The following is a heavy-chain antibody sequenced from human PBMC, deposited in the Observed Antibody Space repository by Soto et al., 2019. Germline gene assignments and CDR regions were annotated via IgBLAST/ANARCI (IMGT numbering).Heavy chain of an antibody. CDR2: ISSSGSTI. D-gene: IGHD5-12*01. CDR3: ARGVKMATPHKYYFDY. CDR1: GFTFSDYY. V-gene: IGHV3-11*01. Sequence: PGGSLSLSCAASGFTFSDYYVSWIRQAPGKGLEWVSYISSSGSTIYYADSVKGRFTISRDNAKKSLYLQMSSLKASDTAMYYCARGVKMATPHKYYFDYWGQGTMVTV. J-gene: IGHJ4*02.